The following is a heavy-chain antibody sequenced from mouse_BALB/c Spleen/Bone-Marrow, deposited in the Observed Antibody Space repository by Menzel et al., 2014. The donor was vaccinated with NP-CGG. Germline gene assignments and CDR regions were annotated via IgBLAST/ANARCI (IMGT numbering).Heavy chain of an antibody. CDR1: GYTFTSYV. Sequence: SGPELVKPGASVKMSCKASGYTFTSYVMHWVKQKPGQGLEWIGYINPYNDGTKYNEKFKGKATPTSDKSSSTAYMELSSLTSEDSAVYYCASRSTMISWFAYWGQGTLVTVSA. CDR2: INPYNDGT. V-gene: IGHV1-14*01. J-gene: IGHJ3*01. CDR3: ASRSTMISWFAY. D-gene: IGHD2-4*01.